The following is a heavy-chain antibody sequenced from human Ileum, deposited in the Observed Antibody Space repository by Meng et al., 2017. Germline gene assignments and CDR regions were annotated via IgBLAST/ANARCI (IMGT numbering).Heavy chain of an antibody. D-gene: IGHD4-17*01. Sequence: VELVEAGAGLVKPGGSLRSSCGVYGIIFIDSWMSLVRQAPGKGLEWVGRSVGRGWTIDYATPVKGRFIIAKNYSKNTTFLEMNRLKTEDTAVYYFIWMTTTTTVDFWGPGTLVTVSS. CDR1: GIIFIDSW. V-gene: IGHV3-15*04. CDR3: IWMTTTTTVDF. J-gene: IGHJ4*02. CDR2: SVGRGWTI.